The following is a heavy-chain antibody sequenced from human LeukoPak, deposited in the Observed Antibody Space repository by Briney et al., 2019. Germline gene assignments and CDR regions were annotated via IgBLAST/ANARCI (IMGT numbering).Heavy chain of an antibody. CDR2: IGTAGDT. J-gene: IGHJ4*02. D-gene: IGHD3-10*01. V-gene: IGHV3-13*01. CDR3: ARDGGATMVRGVATYDS. Sequence: QTGGSLRLSCAASGFTLSNYDMHWVRQVTGKGLEWVSTIGTAGDTYYPASVRGRFTISRENAKNSLYLQMSSLRAGDTAVYYCARDGGATMVRGVATYDSWGQGTLVTVSS. CDR1: GFTLSNYD.